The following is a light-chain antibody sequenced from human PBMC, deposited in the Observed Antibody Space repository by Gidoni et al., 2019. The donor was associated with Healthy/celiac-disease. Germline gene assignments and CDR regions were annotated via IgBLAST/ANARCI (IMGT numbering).Light chain of an antibody. CDR2: GAS. Sequence: EIVMTQSPATLSLSPGERATLSCRASQSVSSSYLSWYQQKPGQAPRLLIYGASTMATGIPARFSGSGSGTDFTLTISSLQHEDFAVYYCQQDYNFPLTFGGGTKVEIK. J-gene: IGKJ4*01. V-gene: IGKV3D-7*01. CDR3: QQDYNFPLT. CDR1: QSVSSSY.